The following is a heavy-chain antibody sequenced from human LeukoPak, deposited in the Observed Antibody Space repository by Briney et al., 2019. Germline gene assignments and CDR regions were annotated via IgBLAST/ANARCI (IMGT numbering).Heavy chain of an antibody. CDR2: IWYDGNNK. V-gene: IGHV3-30*02. CDR1: GFSFRSYG. Sequence: GGSLRLSCAASGFSFRSYGMHWVRQAPGKGLEWVAIIWYDGNNKYYADSVKGRFTISRDNSKNTLYLQMNSLRAEDTAVYYCAKDTVEGGILTGYDYWGQGTLVTVSS. D-gene: IGHD3-9*01. CDR3: AKDTVEGGILTGYDY. J-gene: IGHJ4*02.